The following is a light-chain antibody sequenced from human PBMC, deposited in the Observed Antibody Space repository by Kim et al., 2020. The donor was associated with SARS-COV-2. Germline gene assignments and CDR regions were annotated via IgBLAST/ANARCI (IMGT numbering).Light chain of an antibody. V-gene: IGLV7-46*01. CDR2: DTG. Sequence: PERTITRSISSSTGAVTTGHFPYWFHQKPGQAPRTLIYDTGNRHSWTPARFSGSLLGGKAALTLSAAQAEDEADYYCLLSYSDSRVFGGGTQLTVL. J-gene: IGLJ2*01. CDR1: TGAVTTGHF. CDR3: LLSYSDSRV.